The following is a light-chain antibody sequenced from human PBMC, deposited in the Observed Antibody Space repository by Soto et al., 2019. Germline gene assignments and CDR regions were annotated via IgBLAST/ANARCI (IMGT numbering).Light chain of an antibody. CDR2: LEGTGKY. Sequence: QSVLTQSSSASASLGSSVKLTCTLSSGHVSYIIAWHQQQPGKAPRYLMKLEGTGKYNKGSGVPDRSSGSSSGADRYPTISTLLFYHEADYYCETWANNTWVFGGGTKLTVL. CDR3: ETWANNTWV. J-gene: IGLJ3*02. V-gene: IGLV4-60*02. CDR1: SGHVSYI.